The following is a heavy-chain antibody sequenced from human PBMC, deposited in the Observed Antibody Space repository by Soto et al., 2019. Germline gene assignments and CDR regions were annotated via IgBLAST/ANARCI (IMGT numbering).Heavy chain of an antibody. J-gene: IGHJ4*02. CDR3: AAGNVASMLEY. CDR1: DGSISTYYW. CDR2: MFHSVGA. V-gene: IGHV4-4*02. Sequence: SETLSLTCVVSDGSISTYYWWTWVRQPPGKGLEWIGKMFHSVGADYSPSLKSRVNISADSSKNHFSLRLTAVTAADTAVYYCAAGNVASMLEYWGQGTQVTVSS.